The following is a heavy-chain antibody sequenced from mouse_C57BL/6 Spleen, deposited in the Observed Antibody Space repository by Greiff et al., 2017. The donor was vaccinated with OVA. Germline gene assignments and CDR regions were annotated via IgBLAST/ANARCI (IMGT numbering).Heavy chain of an antibody. CDR3: ARKDGSRWYFDV. CDR1: GFNITDYY. V-gene: IGHV14-2*01. Sequence: VQLQQSGAELVKPGASVKLSCTASGFNITDYYMHWVKQRTEQGLEWIGRIDPEDGETKYAPKFQGKATITADTSSNTAYLQLSSLTSEDTAVYYCARKDGSRWYFDVWGTGTTVTVSS. J-gene: IGHJ1*03. D-gene: IGHD1-1*01. CDR2: IDPEDGET.